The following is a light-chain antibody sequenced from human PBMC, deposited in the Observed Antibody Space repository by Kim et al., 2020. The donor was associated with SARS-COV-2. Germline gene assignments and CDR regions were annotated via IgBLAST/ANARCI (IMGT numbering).Light chain of an antibody. CDR2: KAS. CDR3: QQYNSDSRT. J-gene: IGKJ2*01. CDR1: QSISNS. Sequence: SLDDRVTITCRANQSISNSLAWYQQKPGKAPNLLIYKASTLQSGVPSRFSGSGSGTEFTLTISSLQPDDFATYYCQQYNSDSRTFGQGTKLEIK. V-gene: IGKV1-5*03.